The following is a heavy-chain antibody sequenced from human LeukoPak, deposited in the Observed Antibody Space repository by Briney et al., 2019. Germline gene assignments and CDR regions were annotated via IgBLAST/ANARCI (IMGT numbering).Heavy chain of an antibody. CDR2: IYSGGGT. D-gene: IGHD3-10*01. Sequence: GGSLRLSCAASGFTVSSNYMSWVRQAPGKGLEWVSIIYSGGGTYYAGSVKGRFTISRDNSKNTLYLQMNSLRAEDTAVYYCARDKAPYYYGSGSYSDYWGQGTLVTVSS. V-gene: IGHV3-66*02. CDR3: ARDKAPYYYGSGSYSDY. J-gene: IGHJ4*02. CDR1: GFTVSSNY.